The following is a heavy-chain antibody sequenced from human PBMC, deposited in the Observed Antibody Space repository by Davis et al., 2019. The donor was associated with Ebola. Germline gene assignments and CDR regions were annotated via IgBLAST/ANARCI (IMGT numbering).Heavy chain of an antibody. V-gene: IGHV3-9*01. D-gene: IGHD6-13*01. CDR2: ISWNRGCI. CDR1: GFTFDDYA. J-gene: IGHJ4*02. Sequence: SLKISCAGSGFTFDDYAMHWVRQAPGKGLEWVSGISWNRGCIGYADSVKGRFTISRDNAKNSLYLQMNSLRTEDTAFYYCVKDRGAAAGIFDYWGQGTLVTVSS. CDR3: VKDRGAAAGIFDY.